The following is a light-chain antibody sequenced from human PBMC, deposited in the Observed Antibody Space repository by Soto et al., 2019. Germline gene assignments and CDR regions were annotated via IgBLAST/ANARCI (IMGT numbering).Light chain of an antibody. CDR2: GAS. V-gene: IGKV3-20*01. Sequence: EVVLTQSPDTLSLSPGERATPSCRATQSIGSNYLVWYQQKPGQPPRLLIYGASSRATGIPNRFSGSGSGTDFTLTINRLEPEDFAVYYCQHYGNSPPSVTFGPGTKVDIK. CDR1: QSIGSNY. J-gene: IGKJ3*01. CDR3: QHYGNSPPSVT.